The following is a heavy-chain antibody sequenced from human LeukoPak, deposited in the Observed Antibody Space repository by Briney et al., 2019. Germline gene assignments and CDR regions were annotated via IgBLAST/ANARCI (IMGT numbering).Heavy chain of an antibody. CDR2: ISYDGSNR. CDR1: GFTFSNYG. V-gene: IGHV3-30*18. J-gene: IGHJ6*02. Sequence: PGRSPRLSCAASGFTFSNYGMHWVRQAPGKGLEWVAVISYDGSNRYYGDSVKGRFTISRDNSKNTLNLQMNSLRAEDTAVYYCAKVVGDGTYYYYGVDVWGQGTTVTVSS. CDR3: AKVVGDGTYYYYGVDV. D-gene: IGHD3-16*01.